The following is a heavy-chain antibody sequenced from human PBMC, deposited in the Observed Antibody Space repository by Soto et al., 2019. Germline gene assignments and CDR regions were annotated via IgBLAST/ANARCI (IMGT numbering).Heavy chain of an antibody. CDR2: TGSGTGPG. CDR1: GCSLSTNP. Sequence: SVKVSCKASGCSLSTNPISWVRQAPGQGLEWMGGTGSGTGPGNHAQKFQGRLTVTADKSTSTVYMELTNLSSEDTAVYYCARRHSGGFFRFFDSWGQGTLVTVSS. D-gene: IGHD2-15*01. V-gene: IGHV1-69*06. CDR3: ARRHSGGFFRFFDS. J-gene: IGHJ4*02.